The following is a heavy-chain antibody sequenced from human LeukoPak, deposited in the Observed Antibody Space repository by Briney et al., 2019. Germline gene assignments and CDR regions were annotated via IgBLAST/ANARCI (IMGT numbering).Heavy chain of an antibody. CDR2: INHSGST. Sequence: PSETLSLTCAVYGRSLSGYYWSWVRQPPGKGLEWIGEINHSGSTNYNPSLKSRVTISVDTSKNQFSLKLSSVTAADTDVYYCARAAASPRGYFDYWGQGTLVTVSS. J-gene: IGHJ4*02. V-gene: IGHV4-34*01. CDR3: ARAAASPRGYFDY. D-gene: IGHD6-13*01. CDR1: GRSLSGYY.